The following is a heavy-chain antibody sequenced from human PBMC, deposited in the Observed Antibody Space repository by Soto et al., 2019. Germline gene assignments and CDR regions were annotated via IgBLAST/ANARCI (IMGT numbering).Heavy chain of an antibody. J-gene: IGHJ5*02. CDR3: ARVAGYDYVWGSYRPYNWFDP. CDR2: IYYSGST. V-gene: IGHV4-30-4*02. CDR1: GGSISSGGYY. Sequence: SDTLSLTCTVSGGSISSGGYYWSWIRQPPGEGLEWIGYIYYSGSTYYNTSLKNRVTISVDTSKNPFSLKLSSVTAADTAVYYCARVAGYDYVWGSYRPYNWFDPWGQGTLVTVS. D-gene: IGHD3-16*02.